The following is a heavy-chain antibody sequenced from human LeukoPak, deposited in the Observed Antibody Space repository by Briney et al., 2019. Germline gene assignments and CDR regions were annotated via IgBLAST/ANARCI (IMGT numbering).Heavy chain of an antibody. V-gene: IGHV3-23*01. J-gene: IGHJ3*01. D-gene: IGHD6-19*01. CDR1: GFTFSSYA. CDR3: AKYLRWLVFDL. Sequence: GGSLRLSCAASGFTFSSYAMSWVRQAPGKGLEWVSAISGSGGSTYYADSVKGRFTISRDNSKSTLFLQMNSLRAEDTAMYYCAKYLRWLVFDLWGKGTMVTVFS. CDR2: ISGSGGST.